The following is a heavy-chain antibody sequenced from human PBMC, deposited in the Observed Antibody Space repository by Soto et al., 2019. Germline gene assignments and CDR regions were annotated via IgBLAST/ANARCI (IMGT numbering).Heavy chain of an antibody. V-gene: IGHV1-2*04. D-gene: IGHD6-13*01. CDR3: ARSKLRPGYSSSWSPFDY. CDR2: INPNSGGT. J-gene: IGHJ4*02. CDR1: GYTFTGHA. Sequence: GASVKVSCKASGYTFTGHALHWVRQAPGQGLEWMGWINPNSGGTNYAQKFQGWVTMTRDTSISTAYMELSRLRSDDTAVYYCARSKLRPGYSSSWSPFDYWGQGTLVTVSS.